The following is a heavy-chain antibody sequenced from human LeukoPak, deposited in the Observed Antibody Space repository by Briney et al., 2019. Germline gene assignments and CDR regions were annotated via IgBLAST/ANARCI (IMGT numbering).Heavy chain of an antibody. J-gene: IGHJ4*02. CDR2: IRGSGDRT. Sequence: QAGGSLRLSCAASGFTFSSYAMSWVRQAPGKGLEWVSAIRGSGDRTHYADSVKGRFTISRDNAKNSLYLQMNSLRAEDTAVYYCATGMITVTTLDYWGQGTLVTVSS. CDR1: GFTFSSYA. D-gene: IGHD4-17*01. CDR3: ATGMITVTTLDY. V-gene: IGHV3-23*01.